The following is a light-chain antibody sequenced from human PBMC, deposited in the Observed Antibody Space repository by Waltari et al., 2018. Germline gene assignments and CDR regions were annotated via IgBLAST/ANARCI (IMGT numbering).Light chain of an antibody. Sequence: VMTQSPPSLSVSPGQPASISCKPSQSLLHSDGKPYLCWYVKKPGQPPQLLIYEASNRFSGVPERFSGSGSGTLFTLKISRVEAEDVGIYYCMQRIQTPVTFGGGTKVEIK. CDR1: QSLLHSDGKPY. CDR2: EAS. J-gene: IGKJ4*01. V-gene: IGKV2D-29*01. CDR3: MQRIQTPVT.